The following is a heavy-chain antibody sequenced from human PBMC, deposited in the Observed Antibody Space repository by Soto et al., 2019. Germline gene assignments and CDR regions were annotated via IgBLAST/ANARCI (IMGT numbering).Heavy chain of an antibody. J-gene: IGHJ4*02. V-gene: IGHV3-33*03. CDR3: ARWGCSGSNCNLNQRSYDL. CDR1: GFIFNEYG. Sequence: GGSLRLSCAASGFIFNEYGMHWVRQAPGKGLEWVAVIWYDGSNKYYADSVKGRFTISRDNSKNTMSLQMNSLRAEDTAVYYCARWGCSGSNCNLNQRSYDLWGQGTLVTGSS. D-gene: IGHD2-15*01. CDR2: IWYDGSNK.